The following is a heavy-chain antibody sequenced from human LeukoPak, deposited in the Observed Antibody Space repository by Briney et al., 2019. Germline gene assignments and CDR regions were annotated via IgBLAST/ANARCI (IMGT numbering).Heavy chain of an antibody. CDR1: GGSISSGGYS. Sequence: PSETLSLTCAVSGGSISSGGYSWSWIRQPPGKGLEWIGYIYHSGSTYYNPSLKSRVTISVDRSKNQFSLKLSSVTAADTAVYYCARVKDHNYDILTGYYSDWGQGTLVTVSS. CDR3: ARVKDHNYDILTGYYSD. CDR2: IYHSGST. J-gene: IGHJ4*02. D-gene: IGHD3-9*01. V-gene: IGHV4-30-2*01.